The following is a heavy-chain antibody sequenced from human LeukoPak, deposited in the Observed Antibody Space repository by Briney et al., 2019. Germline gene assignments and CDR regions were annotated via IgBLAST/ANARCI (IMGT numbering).Heavy chain of an antibody. CDR2: IYTSGST. J-gene: IGHJ4*02. Sequence: SETLSLTCTVSGGSISSYYWSWIRQPAGKGLEWIGRIYTSGSTNYNPSLKSRVTMSVDTSKKQFSLKLSSVTAADTAVYYCARMGAIAGASANPDYWGQGTLVTVSS. D-gene: IGHD4/OR15-4a*01. CDR1: GGSISSYY. CDR3: ARMGAIAGASANPDY. V-gene: IGHV4-4*07.